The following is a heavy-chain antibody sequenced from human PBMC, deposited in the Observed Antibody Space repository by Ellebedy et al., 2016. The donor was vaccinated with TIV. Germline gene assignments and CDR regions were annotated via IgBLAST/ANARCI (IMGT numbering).Heavy chain of an antibody. CDR3: ARGLRNSGSYPRPGRYFDL. CDR1: GGSFSGYY. D-gene: IGHD1-26*01. Sequence: SETLSLXXAVYGGSFSGYYWSWIRQPPGKGLEWIGEINHSGSTNYNPSLKSRVTISVDTSKNQFSLKLSSVTAADTAVYYCARGLRNSGSYPRPGRYFDLWGRGTLVTVSS. J-gene: IGHJ2*01. CDR2: INHSGST. V-gene: IGHV4-34*01.